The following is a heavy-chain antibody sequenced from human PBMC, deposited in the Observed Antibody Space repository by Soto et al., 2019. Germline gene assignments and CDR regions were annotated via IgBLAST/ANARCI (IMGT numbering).Heavy chain of an antibody. Sequence: SETLSLTCTVSGGSISSYYWSWIRQPPGKGLEWIGYIYYSGSTNYNPSLKSRVTISVDTSKNTVYLQMHSLSLRPADTATYYCARDPTPEAVAAYFDLWGRGTLVTVSS. CDR1: GGSISSYY. D-gene: IGHD6-19*01. CDR2: IYYSGST. J-gene: IGHJ4*02. CDR3: ARDPTPEAVAAYFDL. V-gene: IGHV4-59*01.